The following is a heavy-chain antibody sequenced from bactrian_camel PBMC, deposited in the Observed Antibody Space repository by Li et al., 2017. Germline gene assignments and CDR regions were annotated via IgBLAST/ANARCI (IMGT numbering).Heavy chain of an antibody. CDR3: AADRVGPSFGCNY. D-gene: IGHD3*01. J-gene: IGHJ4*01. V-gene: IGHV3S1*01. CDR2: IDTGDGST. CDR1: GYTFNTYS. Sequence: HVQLVESGGGSALAGGSVRLSCAASGYTFNTYSWFRQAPGQEREGVAAIDTGDGSTYYLNSVEGRFTISHDNAKNTLYLQMNSLKPEDTAIYYCAADRVGPSFGCNYWGQGTQVTVS.